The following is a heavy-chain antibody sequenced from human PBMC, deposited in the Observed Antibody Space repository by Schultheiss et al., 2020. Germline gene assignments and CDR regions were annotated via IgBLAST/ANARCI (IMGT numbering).Heavy chain of an antibody. Sequence: SETLSLTCAAYGGSFSGYYWSWIRQPPGKGLEWIGEINHSGSTNYNPSLKSRVTISVDTSKNQFSLKLSSVTAADTAVYYCASSMNWSGFDYWGQGTLVTGSS. CDR1: GGSFSGYY. V-gene: IGHV4-34*01. D-gene: IGHD3-3*01. CDR2: INHSGST. J-gene: IGHJ4*02. CDR3: ASSMNWSGFDY.